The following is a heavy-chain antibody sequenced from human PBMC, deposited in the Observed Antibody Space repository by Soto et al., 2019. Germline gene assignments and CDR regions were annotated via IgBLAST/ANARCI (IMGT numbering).Heavy chain of an antibody. D-gene: IGHD1-1*01. Sequence: VGSLRLSCEVSGFTFSAYWMHWVRQVPGKGLIWVSRISDDGSTTTYADSVKGRFTISRDNAKNTLYLQMNSLRADDTGLYYCTRGPRVSSTGTGAHWGQGTLVTVS. V-gene: IGHV3-74*01. CDR2: ISDDGSTT. CDR1: GFTFSAYW. J-gene: IGHJ4*02. CDR3: TRGPRVSSTGTGAH.